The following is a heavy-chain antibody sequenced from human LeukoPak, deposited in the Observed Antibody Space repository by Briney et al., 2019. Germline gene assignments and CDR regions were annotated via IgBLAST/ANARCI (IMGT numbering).Heavy chain of an antibody. J-gene: IGHJ3*02. CDR3: ARDPGHRGYDAFDI. D-gene: IGHD1-14*01. Sequence: GALRLSCAASGFTFSSYAMSWVRQAPGKGLEWVSGISGGASSTYYADSVKGRFTISRDNSKNTLYLQMNSLRAEDTAVYYCARDPGHRGYDAFDIWGQGTMVTVSS. CDR1: GFTFSSYA. CDR2: ISGGASST. V-gene: IGHV3-23*01.